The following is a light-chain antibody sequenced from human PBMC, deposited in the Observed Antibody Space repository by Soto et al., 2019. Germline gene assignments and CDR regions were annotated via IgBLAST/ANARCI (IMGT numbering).Light chain of an antibody. CDR1: QSVSRK. Sequence: VMTQSPVTLSVSLGGRATLSCRASQSVSRKLAWYRHKPGQAPRLLIYDASTRATGIPDRFSGSGSGKEFTLTISSLQSEDFALYYCQQYNYWRTFGQGPKVEIK. CDR3: QQYNYWRT. V-gene: IGKV3-15*01. J-gene: IGKJ1*01. CDR2: DAS.